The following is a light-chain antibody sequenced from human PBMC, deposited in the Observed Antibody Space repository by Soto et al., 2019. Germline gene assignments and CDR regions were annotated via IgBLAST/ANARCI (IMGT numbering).Light chain of an antibody. J-gene: IGKJ4*01. CDR1: QGISSY. CDR3: QQVKNYPLT. Sequence: DIQLTQSPSFLSASVGDRVTITCRASQGISSYVAWYQQKPGKAPKVLIYAASTLKSGVPSRFSGSGSGTEFTLTISCLQPEDFATYHCQQVKNYPLTFGGGTRVEIK. V-gene: IGKV1-9*01. CDR2: AAS.